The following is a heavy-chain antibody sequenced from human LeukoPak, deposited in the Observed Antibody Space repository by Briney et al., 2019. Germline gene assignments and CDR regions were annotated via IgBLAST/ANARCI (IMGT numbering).Heavy chain of an antibody. Sequence: PGGSLRLSCAASGFTFSSYAINWVRQAPGKGLEWVSVISGSGGSTYYADSVKGRFTISRDDSKNTLYLQMTSLRAEDTAVYYCAKANDEGIAAAGTIYYGMDVWGQGTTVTVSS. CDR1: GFTFSSYA. CDR3: AKANDEGIAAAGTIYYGMDV. V-gene: IGHV3-23*01. J-gene: IGHJ6*02. D-gene: IGHD6-13*01. CDR2: ISGSGGST.